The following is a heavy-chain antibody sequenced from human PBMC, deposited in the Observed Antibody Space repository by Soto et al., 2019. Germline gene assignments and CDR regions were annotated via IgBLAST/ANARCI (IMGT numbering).Heavy chain of an antibody. Sequence: GASVKVSCKVSGYTLTELSMHWVRQAPGKGLEWMGGFDPEDGETIYAQKFQGRVTMTEDTSTDTAYMELSRLRSDDTAVYYCARLDIVVAATRDDDAFDIWGQGTMVTVSS. CDR2: FDPEDGET. V-gene: IGHV1-24*01. D-gene: IGHD2-15*01. CDR3: ARLDIVVAATRDDDAFDI. J-gene: IGHJ3*02. CDR1: GYTLTELS.